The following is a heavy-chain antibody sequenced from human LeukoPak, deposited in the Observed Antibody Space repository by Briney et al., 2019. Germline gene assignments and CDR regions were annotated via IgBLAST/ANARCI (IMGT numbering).Heavy chain of an antibody. CDR1: GYSFTSYW. CDR2: IFPGEAHT. J-gene: IGHJ6*02. Sequence: GASLKIPCQCSGYSFTSYWIGWVRQAPGKGLEWMGIIFPGEAHTRYTPSFQGQLTISADKSIRTAYLQWSSLTAADAAIYYCARQIGTSTSYGMDVWGQGTTVTVFS. CDR3: ARQIGTSTSYGMDV. D-gene: IGHD2-2*01. V-gene: IGHV5-51*01.